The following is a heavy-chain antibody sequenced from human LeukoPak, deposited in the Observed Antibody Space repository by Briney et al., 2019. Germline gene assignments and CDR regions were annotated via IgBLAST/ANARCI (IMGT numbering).Heavy chain of an antibody. CDR1: GFVFTNHA. V-gene: IGHV3-23*01. D-gene: IGHD5-18*01. CDR3: AKNFMVKRYIDS. J-gene: IGHJ4*02. CDR2: ISGGGRTT. Sequence: GRSLRLSCAASGFVFTNHAISRVRQGPGRGPGWVSVISGGGRTTEYADSVKGRFTVSRDISQNTVSLQMDSLRVEDTGIYYCAKNFMVKRYIDSWGQGTQVTVSS.